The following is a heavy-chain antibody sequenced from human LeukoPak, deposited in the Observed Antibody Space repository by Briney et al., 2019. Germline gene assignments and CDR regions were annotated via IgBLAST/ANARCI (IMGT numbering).Heavy chain of an antibody. Sequence: PSETLSLTCSVSDDSITTSNSLWGWIRQPPGKGLEWIGSIHYSGDTYYNPSLKSRVTISVHTSKNQFSLELSSVTAADTAVYFCARGSRGRYSYYYYYYMDVWGKGTTVTVSS. CDR2: IHYSGDT. J-gene: IGHJ6*03. V-gene: IGHV4-39*01. D-gene: IGHD1-26*01. CDR1: DDSITTSNSL. CDR3: ARGSRGRYSYYYYYYMDV.